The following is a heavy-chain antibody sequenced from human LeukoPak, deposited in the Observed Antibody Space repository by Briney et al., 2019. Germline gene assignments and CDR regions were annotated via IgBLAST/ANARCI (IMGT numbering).Heavy chain of an antibody. Sequence: PSETLSLTCTVSGGSISSYYWSWIRQPPGKGLEWIGYIYTSGSTNYNPSLKSRVTISVDTSKNQFSLKLSSVTAADTAVYYCASMGSHYYGMDVWGQGTTVTVSS. J-gene: IGHJ6*02. V-gene: IGHV4-4*09. D-gene: IGHD3-10*01. CDR2: IYTSGST. CDR1: GGSISSYY. CDR3: ASMGSHYYGMDV.